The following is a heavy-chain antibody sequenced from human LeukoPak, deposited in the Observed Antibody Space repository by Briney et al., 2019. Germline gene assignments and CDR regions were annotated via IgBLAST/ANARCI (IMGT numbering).Heavy chain of an antibody. CDR3: AKAATGTRNAFDV. CDR2: VNGDGSST. D-gene: IGHD6-13*01. Sequence: GGSLRLSCAASGFSLSSYWMHWVRQAPGKGLVWVSRVNGDGSSTNYADSVKGRFTISRDNAKNTLYLQMNSLRAEDTAVYYCAKAATGTRNAFDVWGQGTMVTVSS. V-gene: IGHV3-74*01. J-gene: IGHJ3*01. CDR1: GFSLSSYW.